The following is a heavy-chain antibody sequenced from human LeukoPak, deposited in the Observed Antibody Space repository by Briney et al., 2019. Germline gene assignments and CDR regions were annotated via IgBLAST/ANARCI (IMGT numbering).Heavy chain of an antibody. D-gene: IGHD3-10*01. CDR1: GDTFSNYA. V-gene: IGHV1-69*05. CDR3: ASPVGFKYGSDDFAI. J-gene: IGHJ3*02. Sequence: SVKVSCKASGDTFSNYAINWVRQAPGQGLEWMGGITPIFHTTNYAQKFQGRVTITTDESTSTAYMELSSLGSEDTAVYYCASPVGFKYGSDDFAIWGQGTLVTVSS. CDR2: ITPIFHTT.